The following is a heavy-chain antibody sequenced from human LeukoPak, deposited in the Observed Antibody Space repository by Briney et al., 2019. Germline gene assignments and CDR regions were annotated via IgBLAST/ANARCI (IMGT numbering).Heavy chain of an antibody. Sequence: SETLSLTCTVSGGSISSGGYYWSWIRQHPGKGLDWIGYIYNSGSTYYNPPLRSRVTISLDTSKNQFSLKLSSVTAADTAVFYCARGKAAAGFFNVIFDYWGQGTLAPVSS. V-gene: IGHV4-31*03. CDR1: GGSISSGGYY. J-gene: IGHJ4*02. CDR3: ARGKAAAGFFNVIFDY. D-gene: IGHD6-13*01. CDR2: IYNSGST.